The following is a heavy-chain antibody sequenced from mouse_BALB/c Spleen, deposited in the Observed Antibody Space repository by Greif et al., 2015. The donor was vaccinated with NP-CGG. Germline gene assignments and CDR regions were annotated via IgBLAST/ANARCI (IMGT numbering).Heavy chain of an antibody. CDR1: GFNIKDTY. CDR3: ARISSIYYGYDGYFDY. J-gene: IGHJ2*01. Sequence: VQLQQSGAELVKPGASVKLSCTASGFNIKDTYMRWVKQRPEQGLEWIGRIDPANGNTKYDPKFQGKATITADTSSNTAYLQLSSLTSEDTAVYYCARISSIYYGYDGYFDYWGQGTTLTVSS. D-gene: IGHD2-2*01. CDR2: IDPANGNT. V-gene: IGHV14-3*02.